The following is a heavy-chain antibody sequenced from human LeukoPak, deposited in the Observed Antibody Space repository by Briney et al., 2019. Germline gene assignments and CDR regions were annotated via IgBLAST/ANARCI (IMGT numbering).Heavy chain of an antibody. CDR3: ARAGGGGTRSDYYYYYMDV. Sequence: ASVKVSCKASGYTFTGYYMHWVRQAPGQGLEWMGWINPNSGGTNYAQKFQGRVTMTRDTSISTAYMELSRLRSDDTAVYYCARAGGGGTRSDYYYYYMDVWGKGTTVTVSS. CDR2: INPNSGGT. CDR1: GYTFTGYY. D-gene: IGHD2-15*01. V-gene: IGHV1-2*02. J-gene: IGHJ6*03.